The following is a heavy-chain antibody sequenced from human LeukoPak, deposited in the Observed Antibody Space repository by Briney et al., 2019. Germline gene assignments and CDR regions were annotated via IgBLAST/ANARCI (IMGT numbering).Heavy chain of an antibody. D-gene: IGHD3-9*01. CDR1: GYTLTELS. CDR3: ARSYYDILTGYPRNNWFDP. J-gene: IGHJ5*02. Sequence: WASVKVSCKVSGYTLTELSMHWVRQAPGKGLEWMGGFDPEDGETIYAQKFQGRVTITRDTSASTVYMELSSLRSEDTAVYYCARSYYDILTGYPRNNWFDPWGQGTLVTVSS. V-gene: IGHV1-24*01. CDR2: FDPEDGET.